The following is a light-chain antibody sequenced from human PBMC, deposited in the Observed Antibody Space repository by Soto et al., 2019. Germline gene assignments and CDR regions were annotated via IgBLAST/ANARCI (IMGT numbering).Light chain of an antibody. V-gene: IGKV3-20*01. CDR1: QSVSSSY. Sequence: EIVLTQSPGTLSLSPGERATLSCRASQSVSSSYLAWYQQKPGQAPRLLIYGASSRATGIPDRFSGSGSGTDFTLTISRLEPEDFAVYYCQQYGSSPLSYLGQGTRLEIK. J-gene: IGKJ5*01. CDR3: QQYGSSPLSY. CDR2: GAS.